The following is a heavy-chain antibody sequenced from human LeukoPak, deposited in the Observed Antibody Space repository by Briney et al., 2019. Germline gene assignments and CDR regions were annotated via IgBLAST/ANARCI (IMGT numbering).Heavy chain of an antibody. CDR2: IYYSGST. Sequence: SETLSLTCTVSGGSISSYYWSWIRQPPGKGLEWIGYIYYSGSTNYNPSLKSRVTISVDTSKNQFSLKLSSVTAADTAVYYCARARLKWELLPWGQGTLVTVSS. V-gene: IGHV4-59*01. CDR3: ARARLKWELLP. CDR1: GGSISSYY. D-gene: IGHD1-26*01. J-gene: IGHJ5*02.